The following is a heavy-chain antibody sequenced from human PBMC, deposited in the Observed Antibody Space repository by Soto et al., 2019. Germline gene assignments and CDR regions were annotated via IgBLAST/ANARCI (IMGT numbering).Heavy chain of an antibody. D-gene: IGHD6-13*01. CDR3: AKDEYSSSLLGHFDY. Sequence: GGSLRLSCAASGFTFSSYGMHWVRQAPGKGLEWVAVISYDGSNKYYADSVKGRFTTSRDNSKNTLYLQMNSLRAEDTAVYYCAKDEYSSSLLGHFDYWGQGTLVTVSS. CDR1: GFTFSSYG. V-gene: IGHV3-30*18. J-gene: IGHJ4*02. CDR2: ISYDGSNK.